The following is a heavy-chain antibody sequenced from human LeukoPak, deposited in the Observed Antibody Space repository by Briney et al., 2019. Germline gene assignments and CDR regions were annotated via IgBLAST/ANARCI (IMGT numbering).Heavy chain of an antibody. D-gene: IGHD2-15*01. CDR1: GGSFSGYY. CDR2: INPSGST. CDR3: RGWTRRRDYYYYYMDV. J-gene: IGHJ6*03. Sequence: SETLSLTCAVYGGSFSGYYWSWIRQPPGKGLEWIGAINPSGSTNYNPSRKSRVTISVDTSKNQFSLKRSSVTAADTAVYLCRGWTRRRDYYYYYMDVWGKGTRVTVS. V-gene: IGHV4-34*01.